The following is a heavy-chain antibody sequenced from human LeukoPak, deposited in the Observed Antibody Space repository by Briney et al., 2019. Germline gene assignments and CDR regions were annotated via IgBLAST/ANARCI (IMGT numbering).Heavy chain of an antibody. CDR3: ASPDCSGGSCSSYYFDY. CDR1: GFTFSSYR. D-gene: IGHD2-15*01. Sequence: PGGSLRLSCAASGFTFSSYRMSWVRQAPGKGLEWVANIKQDGSEKYYVDSVKARFTISRDNAKNSLYLQMNSLRAEDTAVYYCASPDCSGGSCSSYYFDYWGQGTLVTVSS. CDR2: IKQDGSEK. V-gene: IGHV3-7*01. J-gene: IGHJ4*02.